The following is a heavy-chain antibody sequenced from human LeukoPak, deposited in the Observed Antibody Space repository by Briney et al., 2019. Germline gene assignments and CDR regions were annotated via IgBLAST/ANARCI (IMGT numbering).Heavy chain of an antibody. Sequence: ASVKVSCKASGYTFISYYIHWVRQAPGQGLEWMGVINPGDTGTSFAQQFQDRVTMTRDPSTSTVYMELSSLRSEDTALYYCARDLGRGGDYWGQGTLVTVSS. V-gene: IGHV1-46*01. CDR1: GYTFISYY. CDR3: ARDLGRGGDY. D-gene: IGHD3-10*01. J-gene: IGHJ4*02. CDR2: INPGDTGT.